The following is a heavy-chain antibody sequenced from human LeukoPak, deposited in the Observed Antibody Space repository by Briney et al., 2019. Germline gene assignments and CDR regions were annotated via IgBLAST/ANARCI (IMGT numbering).Heavy chain of an antibody. CDR1: GFTFTSYW. V-gene: IGHV3-7*01. J-gene: IGHJ4*02. Sequence: PGGSLRLSCAASGFTFTSYWMSWVRQAPGKGLEWVANIKQDGSEKYYVDSVKGRFTISRDNAKNSLYLQMNSLRAEDTAVYYCARDLGNDYGGNSVDYWGQGTLVTVSS. CDR2: IKQDGSEK. D-gene: IGHD4-23*01. CDR3: ARDLGNDYGGNSVDY.